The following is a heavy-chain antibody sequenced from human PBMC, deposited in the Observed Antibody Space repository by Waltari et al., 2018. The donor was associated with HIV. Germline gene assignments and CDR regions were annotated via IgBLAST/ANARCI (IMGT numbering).Heavy chain of an antibody. V-gene: IGHV3-7*01. CDR1: GFTVSNYW. CDR2: IKQDGSEK. J-gene: IGHJ4*02. D-gene: IGHD3-3*01. Sequence: EVQLVESGGGLVQPGGSLRLSCAASGFTVSNYWMSWVGQAPGKGLEWVANIKQDGSEKYYVDSVKGRFTISRDNDKNSVDLQMNSLRAEDTAVYYCARDGGRRGPFGYWGQGTLVTVSS. CDR3: ARDGGRRGPFGY.